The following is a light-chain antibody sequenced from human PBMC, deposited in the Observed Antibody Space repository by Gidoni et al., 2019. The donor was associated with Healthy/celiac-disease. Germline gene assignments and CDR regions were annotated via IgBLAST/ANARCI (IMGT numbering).Light chain of an antibody. V-gene: IGKV3-11*01. CDR2: DAS. CDR1: QSVSSY. CDR3: QQRSNWPPLT. J-gene: IGKJ4*01. Sequence: EIVLTQSPATLSLSPGERATPSCRASQSVSSYVAWYQQKPGQAPRLLIYDASNRATGIPARFSGSGSGTDFTLTISSLEPEDCAVYYCQQRSNWPPLTFGGGTKVEIK.